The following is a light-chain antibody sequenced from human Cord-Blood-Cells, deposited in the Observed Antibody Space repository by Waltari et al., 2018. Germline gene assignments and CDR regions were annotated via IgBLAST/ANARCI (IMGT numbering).Light chain of an antibody. CDR2: DAS. J-gene: IGKJ3*01. Sequence: DIQMTQSPSSLSASVGDRVTITCQASQDISNYLNWYQQKPGKAPKLLIYDASNLETGGPSRFSGSGSGTDFTCTISSLQPEDIATYYCQQYDNLLFTFGPGTKVDIK. CDR1: QDISNY. CDR3: QQYDNLLFT. V-gene: IGKV1-33*01.